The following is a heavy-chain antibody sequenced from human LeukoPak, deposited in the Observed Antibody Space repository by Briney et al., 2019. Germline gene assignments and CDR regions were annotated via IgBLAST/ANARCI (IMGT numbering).Heavy chain of an antibody. CDR3: ARLYSGSYYERDY. J-gene: IGHJ4*02. Sequence: SETLSLTCTVSGDSISSDIYSWGWIRQPPGKGLEWIGTIYYGGSTYYNPSLKSRVTTSVDTSKSQFSLRLSSVTAADTAVYYCARLYSGSYYERDYWGQGTLVTVSS. V-gene: IGHV4-39*01. CDR2: IYYGGST. D-gene: IGHD1-26*01. CDR1: GDSISSDIYS.